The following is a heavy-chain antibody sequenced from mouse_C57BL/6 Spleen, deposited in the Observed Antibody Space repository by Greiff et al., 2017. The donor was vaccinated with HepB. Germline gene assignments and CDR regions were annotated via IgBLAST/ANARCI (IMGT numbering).Heavy chain of an antibody. D-gene: IGHD2-4*01. CDR3: AGDDYEDYAMDY. Sequence: QVQLKQSGPGLVQPSQSLSITCTVSGFSLTSYGVHWVRQSPGKGLEWLGVIWSGGSTDYNAAFISRLSISKDNSKCQVFFKMNSLQADDTAIYYCAGDDYEDYAMDYWGQGTSVTVSS. J-gene: IGHJ4*01. V-gene: IGHV2-2*01. CDR2: IWSGGST. CDR1: GFSLTSYG.